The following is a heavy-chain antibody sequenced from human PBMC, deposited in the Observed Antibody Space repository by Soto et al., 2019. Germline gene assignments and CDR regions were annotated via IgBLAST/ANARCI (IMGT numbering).Heavy chain of an antibody. CDR2: INSDGSST. D-gene: IGHD3-22*01. V-gene: IGHV3-74*01. CDR1: GFTFSSYW. Sequence: GGSLRLSCAASGFTFSSYWMHWVRQAPGKGLVWVSRINSDGSSTSYADSVKGRFTISRDNAKNMLYLQMNSLRAEDTAVYYCARAATMIGDAFDIWGQGTMVTVSS. CDR3: ARAATMIGDAFDI. J-gene: IGHJ3*02.